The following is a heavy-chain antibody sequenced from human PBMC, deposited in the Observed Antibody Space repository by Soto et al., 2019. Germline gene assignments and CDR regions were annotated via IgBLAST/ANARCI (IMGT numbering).Heavy chain of an antibody. D-gene: IGHD3-3*01. Sequence: PSETLSLTCAVYCESFSGYYWSWIRQPPGKGLEWIGEINHSGSTNYILSLKSRVTISVNTSKSQFSLKLSSLTAADTAVDYCARAHYDFWSGYFPLDYWGQGTLVTVSS. V-gene: IGHV4-34*01. CDR3: ARAHYDFWSGYFPLDY. CDR2: INHSGST. CDR1: CESFSGYY. J-gene: IGHJ4*02.